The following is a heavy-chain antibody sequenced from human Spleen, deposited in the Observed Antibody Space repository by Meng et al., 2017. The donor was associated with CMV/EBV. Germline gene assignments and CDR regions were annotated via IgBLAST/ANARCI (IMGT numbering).Heavy chain of an antibody. V-gene: IGHV3-73*01. Sequence: SGFTFSDSAIHWVRQASGKGLEWVGRIRSKVNNYATVYGASVKGRSTMSRDDSKNTAYLQMNSLKTEDTAVYYCSRQDDISSPFDYWGQGTLVTVSS. D-gene: IGHD6-13*01. CDR3: SRQDDISSPFDY. CDR2: IRSKVNNYAT. CDR1: GFTFSDSA. J-gene: IGHJ4*02.